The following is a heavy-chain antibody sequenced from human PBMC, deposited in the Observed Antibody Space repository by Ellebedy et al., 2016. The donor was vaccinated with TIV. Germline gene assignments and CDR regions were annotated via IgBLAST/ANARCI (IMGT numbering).Heavy chain of an antibody. J-gene: IGHJ3*02. CDR2: IYAGGTR. CDR3: ATDGSYGDHLFPQHTLSM. V-gene: IGHV3-53*01. Sequence: GGSLRLSCAASGFSVTNNYMSWVRQAPGQGLEWVSLIYAGGTRNYADSVKGRFTIARDTSNNTVHLEMNSLRAEDTAVYYCATDGSYGDHLFPQHTLSMWGQGTMVPVSS. CDR1: GFSVTNNY. D-gene: IGHD4-17*01.